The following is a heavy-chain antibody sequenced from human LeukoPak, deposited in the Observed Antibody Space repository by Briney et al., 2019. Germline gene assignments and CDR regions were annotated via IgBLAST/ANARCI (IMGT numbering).Heavy chain of an antibody. J-gene: IGHJ6*03. Sequence: PSETLSLTCTVSGGSISSYYWSWIRQPAGKGLEWIGRIYTSGSTNYNPSLKSRVTMSVDTSKNQFSLKLSSVTAADTAVYYCAGDNTQVYYYYYMDVWGKGTTVTVSS. D-gene: IGHD2-2*02. CDR3: AGDNTQVYYYYYMDV. CDR2: IYTSGST. V-gene: IGHV4-4*07. CDR1: GGSISSYY.